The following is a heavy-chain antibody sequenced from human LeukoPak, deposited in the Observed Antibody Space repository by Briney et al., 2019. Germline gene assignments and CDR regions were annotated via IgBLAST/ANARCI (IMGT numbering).Heavy chain of an antibody. Sequence: GGSLRLSCAASGFTFSSYAMGWVRQAPGKGLEWVSAISGSGGSTYYADSVKGRFTISRDNSKNTLYLQMNSLRAEDTAVYYCAKAGVELLYAIDYWGQGTLVTVSS. CDR1: GFTFSSYA. CDR3: AKAGVELLYAIDY. CDR2: ISGSGGST. V-gene: IGHV3-23*01. J-gene: IGHJ4*02. D-gene: IGHD1-7*01.